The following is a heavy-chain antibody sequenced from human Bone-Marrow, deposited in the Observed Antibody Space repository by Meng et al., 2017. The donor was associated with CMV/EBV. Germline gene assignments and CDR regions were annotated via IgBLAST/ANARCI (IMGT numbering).Heavy chain of an antibody. V-gene: IGHV4-61*01. CDR2: IYYSGTT. CDR3: AAWEAYYHGMDV. D-gene: IGHD1-26*01. J-gene: IGHJ6*01. CDR1: GGSVSSGCYY. Sequence: SETLSLTCTVSGGSVSSGCYYWSWIRQPPGKGLEWIGYIYYSGTTNYNPSLKSPVTISVDTSKNQFSLKLSSVTAADTAGYYCAAWEAYYHGMDVWGQGPPVTVSS.